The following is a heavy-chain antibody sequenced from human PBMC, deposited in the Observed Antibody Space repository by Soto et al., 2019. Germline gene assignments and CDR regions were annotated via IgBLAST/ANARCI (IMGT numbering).Heavy chain of an antibody. Sequence: EVQLLESGGGSAQPGGSLRLSCAASGFSFSSSAMSWGRQAPGKGLEWVSAISESGDNTFYADSVKGRFTISRENSNNALYLQMDTLRAEDTALYFCAKGGYTYGLDPWGQGTLVTVSS. CDR2: ISESGDNT. J-gene: IGHJ5*02. CDR3: AKGGYTYGLDP. CDR1: GFSFSSSA. D-gene: IGHD5-18*01. V-gene: IGHV3-23*01.